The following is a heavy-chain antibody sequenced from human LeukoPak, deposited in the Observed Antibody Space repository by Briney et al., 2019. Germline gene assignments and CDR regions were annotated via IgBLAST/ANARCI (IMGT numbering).Heavy chain of an antibody. Sequence: GGSLRLSCAASGFTFSYYAMHWVRQAPGKGLEWVANIKQDGSEKYYVDSVKGRFTISRDNAKNTLYLQMNSLRAEDTAVYYCSRDSLSSCGGDCYSGLDVWGQGTTVTVSS. J-gene: IGHJ6*02. CDR2: IKQDGSEK. CDR1: GFTFSYYA. D-gene: IGHD2-21*02. V-gene: IGHV3-7*01. CDR3: SRDSLSSCGGDCYSGLDV.